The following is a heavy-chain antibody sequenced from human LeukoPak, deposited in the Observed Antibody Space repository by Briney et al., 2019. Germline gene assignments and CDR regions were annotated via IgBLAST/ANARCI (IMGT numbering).Heavy chain of an antibody. Sequence: ASVKVSCKASGYTFTSYAMHWVRQAPGQRLEWMGWINAGNGYTKYSQEFQGRVTITRDTSASTAYMELSSLRSDDTAVYYCARPLYDFWSGYHDAFDIWGQGTMVTVSS. CDR1: GYTFTSYA. J-gene: IGHJ3*02. CDR2: INAGNGYT. V-gene: IGHV1-3*01. CDR3: ARPLYDFWSGYHDAFDI. D-gene: IGHD3-3*01.